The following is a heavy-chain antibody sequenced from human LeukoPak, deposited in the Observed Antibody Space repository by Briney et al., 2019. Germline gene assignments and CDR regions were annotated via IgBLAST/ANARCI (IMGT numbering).Heavy chain of an antibody. CDR2: ISYGGGHNT. CDR1: GFSFDNYA. CDR3: AKVRDDSDAFDI. J-gene: IGHJ3*02. V-gene: IGHV3-23*01. Sequence: GGSLRLSCAASGFSFDNYAMTWVRQAPGKGLEWVSGISYGGGHNTYYADSVKGRFTISRDNSKNTLYLQMNSLRAEDTAVYYCAKVRDDSDAFDIWGQGTMVTVSS. D-gene: IGHD1-1*01.